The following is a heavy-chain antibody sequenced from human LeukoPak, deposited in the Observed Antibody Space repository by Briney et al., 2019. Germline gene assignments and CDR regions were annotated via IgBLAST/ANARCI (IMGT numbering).Heavy chain of an antibody. D-gene: IGHD3-10*01. CDR3: ARVRTYYYGSGSYVSRLDP. CDR2: IKQDGSEK. V-gene: IGHV3-7*01. CDR1: GFTFSNYW. J-gene: IGHJ5*02. Sequence: GGSLRLSCAASGFTFSNYWMTWVRQAPGKGLEWVANIKQDGSEKYYVDSVKGRFTISRDNAKNSLYLQMNSLRAEDTAVYYCARVRTYYYGSGSYVSRLDPWGQGTLVTVSS.